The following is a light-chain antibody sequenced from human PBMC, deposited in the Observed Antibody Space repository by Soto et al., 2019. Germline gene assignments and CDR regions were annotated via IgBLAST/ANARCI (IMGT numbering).Light chain of an antibody. Sequence: QTVVTQEPSFSVSPGGTVTLTCGLSSGSVSTSSYPSWYQQTPGQAPRTLIYYTSTRSSGVPDRFSGSILGNKAALTITGALADDESDYYCVLYMGSGIWVFGGGTKLTVL. CDR2: YTS. V-gene: IGLV8-61*01. CDR3: VLYMGSGIWV. J-gene: IGLJ3*02. CDR1: SGSVSTSSY.